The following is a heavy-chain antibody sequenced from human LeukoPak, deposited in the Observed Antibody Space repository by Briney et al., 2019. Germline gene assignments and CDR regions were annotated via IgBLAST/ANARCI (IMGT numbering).Heavy chain of an antibody. D-gene: IGHD4-17*01. V-gene: IGHV1-18*01. CDR2: ISTQSGNT. Sequence: AASVKVSCEASGYTLTSYGINWMRQAPGQGLEWMGWISTQSGNTIYAQKVQGRLTLTTDRSTNTAYMELRSLRSDDTAVYYCARGAYGDKWGQGTMVTVSS. CDR3: ARGAYGDK. J-gene: IGHJ4*02. CDR1: GYTLTSYG.